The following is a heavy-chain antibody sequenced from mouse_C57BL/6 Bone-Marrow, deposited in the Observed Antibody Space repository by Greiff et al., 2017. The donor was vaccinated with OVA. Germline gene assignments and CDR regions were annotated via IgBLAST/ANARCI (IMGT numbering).Heavy chain of an antibody. Sequence: QVQLQQSGAELVRPGTSVKMSCKASGYTFTNYWIGWAKQRPGHGLEWIGDIYPGGGYTNYNEKFKGKATLTADKSSSTAYMQFSSLTSEDSAIYYCARRGTYGSRGPLWYFDVWGTGTTVTVSS. D-gene: IGHD1-1*01. CDR2: IYPGGGYT. CDR3: ARRGTYGSRGPLWYFDV. CDR1: GYTFTNYW. V-gene: IGHV1-63*01. J-gene: IGHJ1*03.